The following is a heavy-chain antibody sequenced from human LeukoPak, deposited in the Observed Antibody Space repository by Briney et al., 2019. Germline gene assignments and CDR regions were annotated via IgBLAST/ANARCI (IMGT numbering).Heavy chain of an antibody. J-gene: IGHJ4*02. V-gene: IGHV4-39*07. Sequence: SETLSLTCTVSGGSISSSSYYWGWIRQPPGKGLEWIGSIYYSGSTYYNPSLKSRVTISVDTSKNQFSLKLSSVTAADTAVYYCARARATMGGDYYFDYWGQGTLVTVSS. CDR3: ARARATMGGDYYFDY. CDR1: GGSISSSSYY. D-gene: IGHD4-17*01. CDR2: IYYSGST.